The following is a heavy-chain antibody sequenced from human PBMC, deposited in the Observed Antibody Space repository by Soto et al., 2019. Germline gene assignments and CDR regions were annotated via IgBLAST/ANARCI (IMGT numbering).Heavy chain of an antibody. V-gene: IGHV4-34*01. D-gene: IGHD2-2*01. CDR1: GGSFSGYY. Sequence: QVQLQQWGAGLLKPSETLSLTCAVYGGSFSGYYWSWIRQPPGKGLEWIGEISHSGSTNYNPSLKSRVTISVDTSKNQFSLKLSSVTAADTAVYYCARTAAPPGIVVVPASRAPFDYWGQGTLVTVSS. J-gene: IGHJ4*02. CDR2: ISHSGST. CDR3: ARTAAPPGIVVVPASRAPFDY.